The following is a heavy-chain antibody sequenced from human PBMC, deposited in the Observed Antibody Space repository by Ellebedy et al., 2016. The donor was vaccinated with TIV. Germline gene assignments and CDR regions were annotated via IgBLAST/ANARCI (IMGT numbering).Heavy chain of an antibody. D-gene: IGHD2-21*02. Sequence: AASVKVSCKASGYTFTGYYIHWVRQAPGQGLEWMGWINPNNGGTNYAQKFQGWVTMTRDTSLSTAYMELSRLRSDDTAVYYCAREGGAYCGGDCFSTWGQGTLVTVSS. CDR3: AREGGAYCGGDCFST. J-gene: IGHJ5*02. CDR1: GYTFTGYY. V-gene: IGHV1-2*04. CDR2: INPNNGGT.